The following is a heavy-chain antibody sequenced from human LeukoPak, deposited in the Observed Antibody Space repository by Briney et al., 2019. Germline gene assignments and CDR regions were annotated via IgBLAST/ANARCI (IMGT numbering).Heavy chain of an antibody. CDR3: ARHAGGISATGTRPFDY. CDR2: IYYSGST. Sequence: SETLSLTCTVSGASFSSSTYYWGWIRQPPGKGLEWIGSIYYSGSTYYNPSHKSRVTMSVDTSKNQFSLKLSSVTAADTAVYYCARHAGGISATGTRPFDYWGQGTLVTVSS. J-gene: IGHJ4*02. V-gene: IGHV4-39*01. CDR1: GASFSSSTYY. D-gene: IGHD6-13*01.